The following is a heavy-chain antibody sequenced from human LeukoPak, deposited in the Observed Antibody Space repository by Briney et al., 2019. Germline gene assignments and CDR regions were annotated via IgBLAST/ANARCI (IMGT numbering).Heavy chain of an antibody. J-gene: IGHJ3*02. Sequence: PSETLSLTCTVSGGSISSYYWSWIRQPPGKGLEWIGYIYYSGSTNYNPSLQSRVTISVDTSKNQFSLKLSSVTAADTAVYYCAGGGYWGHGRAFDIRGQGTMVSVSS. D-gene: IGHD2-21*01. V-gene: IGHV4-59*12. CDR1: GGSISSYY. CDR2: IYYSGST. CDR3: AGGGYWGHGRAFDI.